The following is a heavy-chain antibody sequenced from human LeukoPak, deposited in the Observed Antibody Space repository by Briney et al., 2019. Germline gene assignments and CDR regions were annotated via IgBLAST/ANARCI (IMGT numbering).Heavy chain of an antibody. D-gene: IGHD6-13*01. CDR1: GFSFSTYW. J-gene: IGHJ4*02. CDR3: ARDPGSSSFDL. Sequence: QPGGSLRLSCAASGFSFSTYWMSWVRQTPEKGLEFVANINQDASVRNYMDSLKGRCTISRDNAKKSVYLEINSLRAGDTAVYYCARDPGSSSFDLWGQGALVTVSS. CDR2: INQDASVR. V-gene: IGHV3-7*01.